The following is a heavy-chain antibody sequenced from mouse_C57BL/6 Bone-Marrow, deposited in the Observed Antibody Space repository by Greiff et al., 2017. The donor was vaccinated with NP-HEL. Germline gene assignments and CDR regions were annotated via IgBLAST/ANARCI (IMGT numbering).Heavy chain of an antibody. V-gene: IGHV1-26*01. D-gene: IGHD2-12*01. J-gene: IGHJ4*01. CDR2: INPNNGGT. Sequence: VQLQQSGPELVKPGASVKISCKASGYTFTDYYMNWVKQSRGKSLEWIGDINPNNGGTSYNQKFKGKATLTVDKSSSTAYMELRSLTSEDSAVYYCNLRFFYAMDYWGQGTSVTVSS. CDR1: GYTFTDYY. CDR3: NLRFFYAMDY.